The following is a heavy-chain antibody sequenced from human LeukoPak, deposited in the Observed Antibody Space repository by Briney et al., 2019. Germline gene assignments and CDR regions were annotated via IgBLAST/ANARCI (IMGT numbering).Heavy chain of an antibody. V-gene: IGHV3-23*01. J-gene: IGHJ6*03. D-gene: IGHD5-18*01. Sequence: SGGSLRLSCAASGFTFSSYGMSWVRQAPGKGLEWVSAISGSGGSTYYADSVKGRFTISRDNSKNTLYLQMNSLRAEDTAVYYCAKEYTAMVVYMDVWGKGTTVTISS. CDR1: GFTFSSYG. CDR3: AKEYTAMVVYMDV. CDR2: ISGSGGST.